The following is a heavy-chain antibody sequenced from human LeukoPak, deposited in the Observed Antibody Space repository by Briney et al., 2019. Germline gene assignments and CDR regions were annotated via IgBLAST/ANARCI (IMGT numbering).Heavy chain of an antibody. J-gene: IGHJ4*02. CDR2: IIPILGIA. D-gene: IGHD6-19*01. CDR3: ASQAGVAGTLFDY. Sequence: ASVKVSCKASGGTFSSYAISWVRQAPGQGLEWMGRIIPILGIANYAQKFQGRVTITADKSTSTAYMELSSLRSEDTAVYYCASQAGVAGTLFDYWGQGTLVTVSS. CDR1: GGTFSSYA. V-gene: IGHV1-69*04.